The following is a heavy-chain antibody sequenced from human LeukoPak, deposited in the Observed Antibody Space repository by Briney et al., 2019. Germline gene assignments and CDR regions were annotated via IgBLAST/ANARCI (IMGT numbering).Heavy chain of an antibody. CDR3: ARDLGSRLDDAFDI. V-gene: IGHV4-30-2*01. J-gene: IGHJ3*02. CDR2: IYHSGST. Sequence: PSETLSLTCAVSGGSISSGGYSWSWIRQPPGKGLEWIGYIYHSGSTYYNPSLKSRVTISVDRSKNQFSLKLSSVTAADTAVYYCARDLGSRLDDAFDIWGQGTMVTVSS. CDR1: GGSISSGGYS. D-gene: IGHD2-2*01.